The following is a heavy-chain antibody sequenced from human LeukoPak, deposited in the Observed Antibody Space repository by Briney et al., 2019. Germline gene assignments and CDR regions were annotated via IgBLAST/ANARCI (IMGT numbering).Heavy chain of an antibody. V-gene: IGHV4-59*01. Sequence: SETLSLTCTVSGGSIGTYYWSWIRQPPGKGLEWIGYIYYRGTTNYNPSLMSRVTISVDTSKNQFSLKVRSVTAADTAVYYCARGKWALPHYYYGMDVWGQGTTVTVSS. CDR3: ARGKWALPHYYYGMDV. J-gene: IGHJ6*02. CDR1: GGSIGTYY. D-gene: IGHD1-26*01. CDR2: IYYRGTT.